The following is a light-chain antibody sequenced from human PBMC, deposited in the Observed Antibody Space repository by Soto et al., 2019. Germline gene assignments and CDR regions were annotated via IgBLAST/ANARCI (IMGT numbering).Light chain of an antibody. J-gene: IGKJ4*01. CDR1: QDISDY. CDR3: QQFNSYPLT. CDR2: GAS. V-gene: IGKV1-9*01. Sequence: ITLTQSPSFLSATVGDRITITCRASQDISDYLAWYQQRPGKGPKLLIYGASTLQSGVPSRFSGSGSGTEFILTISSLQPEDFATYSCQQFNSYPLTFGGGTKVEIK.